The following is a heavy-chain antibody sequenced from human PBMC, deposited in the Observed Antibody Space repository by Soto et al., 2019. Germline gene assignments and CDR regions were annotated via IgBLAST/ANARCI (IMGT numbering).Heavy chain of an antibody. CDR1: GGSISSYY. CDR2: IYYSGST. CDR3: ARHLPTGLEWLYLRAFDI. Sequence: SETLSLTCTVSGGSISSYYWSWIRQPPGKGLEWIGYIYYSGSTNYNPSLKSRVTISVDTSKNQFSLKLSSVTAADTAVYYCARHLPTGLEWLYLRAFDIWGQGTMVTVSS. D-gene: IGHD3-3*01. J-gene: IGHJ3*02. V-gene: IGHV4-59*08.